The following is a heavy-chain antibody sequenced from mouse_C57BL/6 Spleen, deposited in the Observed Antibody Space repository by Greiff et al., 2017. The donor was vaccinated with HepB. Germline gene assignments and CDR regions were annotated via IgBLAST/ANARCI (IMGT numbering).Heavy chain of an antibody. D-gene: IGHD2-1*01. CDR1: GYTFTSYW. CDR2: IDPSDSET. J-gene: IGHJ2*01. Sequence: VQLQQSGAELVRPGSSVKLSCKASGYTFTSYWMHWVKQRPIQGLEWIGNIDPSDSETHYNQKFKDKATLTVDKSSSTAYMQLSSLTSEDSAVYYCAMGAYGNYYFDYWGQGTTLTVSS. V-gene: IGHV1-52*01. CDR3: AMGAYGNYYFDY.